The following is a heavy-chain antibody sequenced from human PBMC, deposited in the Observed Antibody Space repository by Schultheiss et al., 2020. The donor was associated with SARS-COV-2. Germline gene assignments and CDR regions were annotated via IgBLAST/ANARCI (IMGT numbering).Heavy chain of an antibody. Sequence: SETLSLTCAVSGGSLNTGSYYWTWIRQPPGKGLEWIGSIYYSGSTYYNPSLKSRVTISVDTSKNQFSLKLSSVTAADTAVYYCAKDRSGYSSGWGFDYWGQGTLVTVSS. CDR2: IYYSGST. D-gene: IGHD6-19*01. V-gene: IGHV4-39*07. J-gene: IGHJ4*02. CDR1: GGSLNTGSYY. CDR3: AKDRSGYSSGWGFDY.